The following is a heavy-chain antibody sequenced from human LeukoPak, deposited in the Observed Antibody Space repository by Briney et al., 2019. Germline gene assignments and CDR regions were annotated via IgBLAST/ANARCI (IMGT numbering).Heavy chain of an antibody. Sequence: GGSLRLSCAASGFTFTTYWMSWVRQAPGKGLEWVSVIYSGGSTYYADSVKGRFTISRDNSKNTLYLQMNSLRAEDTAVYYCARDSQYYYDSSGINWGQGTLVTVSS. CDR1: GFTFTTYW. CDR3: ARDSQYYYDSSGIN. D-gene: IGHD3-22*01. CDR2: IYSGGST. J-gene: IGHJ4*02. V-gene: IGHV3-53*01.